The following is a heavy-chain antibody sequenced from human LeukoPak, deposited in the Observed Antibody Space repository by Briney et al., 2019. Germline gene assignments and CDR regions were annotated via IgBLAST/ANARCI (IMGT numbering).Heavy chain of an antibody. D-gene: IGHD3-16*02. CDR3: ARDVWGSYPPKDFDY. CDR1: GFTFSSYS. CDR2: ISGNSNVK. V-gene: IGHV3-48*01. Sequence: GGSLRLSCAVSGFTFSSYSMNWVRQAPGKGLEWVSYISGNSNVKNYADSVKGRFTISRDNAKNSLYLRMNSLRAEDTAVYYCARDVWGSYPPKDFDYWGQGTLVTVSS. J-gene: IGHJ4*02.